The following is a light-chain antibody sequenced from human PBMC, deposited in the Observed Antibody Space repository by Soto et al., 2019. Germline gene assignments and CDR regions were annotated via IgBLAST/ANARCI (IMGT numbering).Light chain of an antibody. J-gene: IGKJ4*01. V-gene: IGKV3-20*01. CDR1: QSVSGSY. CDR3: QQYGSSPLT. Sequence: EIVLTQSPGTLSLSPGERATLSCRASQSVSGSYLAGYQQKPGQSPRLLICGASSRATGIPARFSGSGSGTDFSLTISRLEPEDVAVYYCQQYGSSPLTFGGGTKVEIK. CDR2: GAS.